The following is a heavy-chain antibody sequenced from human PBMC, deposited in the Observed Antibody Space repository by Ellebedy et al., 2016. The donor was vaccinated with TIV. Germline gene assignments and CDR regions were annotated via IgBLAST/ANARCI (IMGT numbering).Heavy chain of an antibody. CDR1: GYSFTTYD. CDR3: ARARGWSEIDH. Sequence: AASVKVSCKASGYSFTTYDINWVRQATGQGLEWMGWMNPKSGNTGYAQKFQGRVTMIRNTSISTAYIELRSLRSEDTAVYYCARARGWSEIDHWGQGALVPVSS. CDR2: MNPKSGNT. J-gene: IGHJ4*02. D-gene: IGHD2-15*01. V-gene: IGHV1-8*01.